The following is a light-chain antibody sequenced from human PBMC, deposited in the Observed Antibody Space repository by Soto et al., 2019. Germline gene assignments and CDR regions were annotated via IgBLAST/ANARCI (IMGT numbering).Light chain of an antibody. CDR2: GAS. Sequence: HSPGTLSFSPWQSSTLSSSPSQSVSSSYLAWSQQKPGQAPRLLIYGASSRATGIPDRFSGSGSGTDFTLTISRLEPEDFAVYYCQQYGSSPLTFGGGTKVDI. V-gene: IGKV3-20*01. J-gene: IGKJ4*01. CDR1: QSVSSSY. CDR3: QQYGSSPLT.